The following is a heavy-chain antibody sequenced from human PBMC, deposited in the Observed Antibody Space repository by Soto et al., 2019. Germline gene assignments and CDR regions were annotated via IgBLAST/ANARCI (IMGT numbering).Heavy chain of an antibody. CDR1: GFSLSPSGVA. J-gene: IGHJ4*02. D-gene: IGHD3-10*01. V-gene: IGHV2-5*01. CDR3: AHGDPLDFHY. CDR2: IYWNGIE. Sequence: QITLKESGPALVKPTQTLTLTCTFSGFSLSPSGVAVAWIRQPPGKALEWLALIYWNGIERYSPSLKSRLTITKDTSNNQVVLTVTNMDPVDTATYFCAHGDPLDFHYWGQGTLVTVSP.